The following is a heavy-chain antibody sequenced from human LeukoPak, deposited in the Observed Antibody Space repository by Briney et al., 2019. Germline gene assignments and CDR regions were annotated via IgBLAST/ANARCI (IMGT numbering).Heavy chain of an antibody. D-gene: IGHD6-13*01. CDR2: IYTSGST. J-gene: IGHJ3*01. V-gene: IGHV4-61*02. CDR3: ARRPTAGLRTFDF. CDR1: GGSISSGSYY. Sequence: SETLSLTCTVSGGSISSGSYYWNWIRQPAGKGLEWIGRIYTSGSTNYNPSLKSRVTISLNTPKNQFSLKLTSVTAADTAMYYCARRPTAGLRTFDFWGQGTMVTVSS.